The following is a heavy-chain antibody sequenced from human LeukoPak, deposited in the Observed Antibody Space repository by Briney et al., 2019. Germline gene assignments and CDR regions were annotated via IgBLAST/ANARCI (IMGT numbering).Heavy chain of an antibody. CDR3: SRPDSSGQSSSAFDI. Sequence: GGSLRLSCAASGFIFSGSAMHWVRQAPGKGLEWIGRIRNKANNYATAYAASVKGRFIISRDDSKNTAYLQMNSLKTEDTAVYYCSRPDSSGQSSSAFDIWGQGTMVTVSS. CDR2: IRNKANNYAT. CDR1: GFIFSGSA. V-gene: IGHV3-73*01. D-gene: IGHD6-19*01. J-gene: IGHJ3*02.